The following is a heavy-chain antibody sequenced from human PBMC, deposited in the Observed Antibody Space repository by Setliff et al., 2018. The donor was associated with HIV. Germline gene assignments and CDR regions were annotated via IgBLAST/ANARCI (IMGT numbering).Heavy chain of an antibody. CDR1: GFTFSSYS. V-gene: IGHV3-48*04. Sequence: PGGSLRLSCAASGFTFSSYSMNWVRQAPGKGLEWVSYISSSSSTIYYADSVKGRFTISRDDAKNSLYLQMSSLRVEDTAVYYCASLIAAAGTGSDWFDPWGQGTLVTVSS. CDR2: ISSSSSTI. D-gene: IGHD6-13*01. J-gene: IGHJ5*02. CDR3: ASLIAAAGTGSDWFDP.